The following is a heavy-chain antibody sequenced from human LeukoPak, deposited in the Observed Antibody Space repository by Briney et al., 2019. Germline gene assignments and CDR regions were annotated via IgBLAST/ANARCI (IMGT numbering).Heavy chain of an antibody. V-gene: IGHV2-5*01. CDR2: IYWNDDK. J-gene: IGHJ4*02. D-gene: IGHD6-19*01. CDR1: VFSLSTSGVG. Sequence: SGPTLVKPTHTLTLTCTFSVFSLSTSGVGVGWIRQPPGKALEWLALIYWNDDKRYSPSLKSRLTITKDTSKNQVVLTMTNMDPVDTATYYCAHRRAVAGGGDRADFDYWGQGTLVTVSS. CDR3: AHRRAVAGGGDRADFDY.